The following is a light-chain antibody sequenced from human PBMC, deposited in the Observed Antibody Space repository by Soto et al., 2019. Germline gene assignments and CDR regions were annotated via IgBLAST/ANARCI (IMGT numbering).Light chain of an antibody. J-gene: IGKJ1*01. CDR3: QHYNSYSEA. Sequence: DIQMTQSPSTLSGSVGDRVTITCRASQTISSWLAWYQQKPGKAPKLLITKASTFKSGVTSRFRGGGSGTKYTLTIISLQDDDVATDYYQHYNSYSEAFGQGTKVDIK. V-gene: IGKV1-5*03. CDR2: KAS. CDR1: QTISSW.